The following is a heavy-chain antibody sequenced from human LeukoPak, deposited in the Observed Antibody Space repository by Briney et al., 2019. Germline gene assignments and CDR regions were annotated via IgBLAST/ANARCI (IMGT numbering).Heavy chain of an antibody. J-gene: IGHJ4*02. Sequence: GESLKISCKGSGYSFTSYWIGWVRQMPGKGREWMGIIYPGDSDTRYSPSFQGQVTISADKSISAAYLQWSSLKASDTAMYYCATYTFIAAAGYFDYWGQGTLVTVSS. V-gene: IGHV5-51*01. D-gene: IGHD6-13*01. CDR2: IYPGDSDT. CDR1: GYSFTSYW. CDR3: ATYTFIAAAGYFDY.